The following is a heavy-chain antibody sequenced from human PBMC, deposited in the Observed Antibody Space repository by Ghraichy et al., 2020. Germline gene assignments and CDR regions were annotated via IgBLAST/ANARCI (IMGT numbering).Heavy chain of an antibody. Sequence: SQTLSLTCAISGDSISSNTAAWNWIRQSPSRGLEWLGRTYYRSTWYNDYAVSVKGRIIINPDTSKNQFSLQLSAVSPEDTAVYYCASSFDWPPHGWFDPWGQGTLVTVSS. CDR2: TYYRSTWYN. V-gene: IGHV6-1*01. J-gene: IGHJ5*02. CDR1: GDSISSNTAA. D-gene: IGHD3-9*01. CDR3: ASSFDWPPHGWFDP.